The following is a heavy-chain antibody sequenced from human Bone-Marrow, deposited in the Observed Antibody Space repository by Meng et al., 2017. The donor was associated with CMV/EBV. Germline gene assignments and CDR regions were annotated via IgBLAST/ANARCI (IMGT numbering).Heavy chain of an antibody. CDR2: IKQDGSEK. Sequence: GESLKISCAASGFTFSSYWMSWVRQAPGKGLEWAANIKQDGSEKYYVDSVKGRFTISRDNAKNSLYLQMNSLRAEDTAMYYCARTYDFWSGTDYWGQGTLVTVSS. V-gene: IGHV3-7*01. J-gene: IGHJ4*02. D-gene: IGHD3-3*01. CDR1: GFTFSSYW. CDR3: ARTYDFWSGTDY.